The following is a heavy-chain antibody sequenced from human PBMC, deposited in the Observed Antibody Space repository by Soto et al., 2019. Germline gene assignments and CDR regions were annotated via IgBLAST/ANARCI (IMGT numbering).Heavy chain of an antibody. CDR2: IYYSGST. V-gene: IGHV4-39*01. CDR3: ASQDYYYGMDV. CDR1: GGSISSSSYY. J-gene: IGHJ6*02. Sequence: SETLSLTCTVSGGSISSSSYYWGWIRQPPGKGLEWIGSIYYSGSTYYNPSLKSRVTISVDTSKNQFSLKLSSVTAADTAVYYCASQDYYYGMDVWGQGTTVTAP.